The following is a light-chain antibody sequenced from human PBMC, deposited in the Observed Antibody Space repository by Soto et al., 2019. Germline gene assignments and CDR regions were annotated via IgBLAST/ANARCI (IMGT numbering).Light chain of an antibody. V-gene: IGKV1-27*01. J-gene: IGKJ1*01. CDR2: AAS. CDR3: QKYDSAPWT. Sequence: DIQMTQSPSSLSASVGYRFTITCLASQGILTYLAWYQQKPGQVHEILIQAASTLQPGVPSRFSGSGSGTEFTLKINSLQPEDVATYYCQKYDSAPWTFGKGNKG. CDR1: QGILTY.